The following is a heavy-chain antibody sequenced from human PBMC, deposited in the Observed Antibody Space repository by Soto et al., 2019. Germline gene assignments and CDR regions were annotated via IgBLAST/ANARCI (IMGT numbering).Heavy chain of an antibody. D-gene: IGHD4-4*01. CDR2: IYYSGST. J-gene: IGHJ4*02. Sequence: SETLSLTCTVSGGSVSSYYWSWIRQSPVKVLECIGYIYYSGSTKYIPSLKSQATISVDTSKNQFSLKVSSATAADTAVYYCARHSNRNYGLYYFDYWGLGALVTVSS. CDR3: ARHSNRNYGLYYFDY. CDR1: GGSVSSYY. V-gene: IGHV4-59*08.